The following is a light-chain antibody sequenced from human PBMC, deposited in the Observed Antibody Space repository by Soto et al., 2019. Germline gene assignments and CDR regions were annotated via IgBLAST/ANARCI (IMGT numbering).Light chain of an antibody. CDR1: QSVSSD. Sequence: EIVLTQSPATLSLSPGERATLSCRASQSVSSDLAWYQQKPGQAPRLLIYDASNRATGIPVRFSGSGSGTDFTLTISSLEPEDFAVYYCQQRSNWPPRCTFGQGTRLEIK. J-gene: IGKJ5*01. V-gene: IGKV3-11*01. CDR3: QQRSNWPPRCT. CDR2: DAS.